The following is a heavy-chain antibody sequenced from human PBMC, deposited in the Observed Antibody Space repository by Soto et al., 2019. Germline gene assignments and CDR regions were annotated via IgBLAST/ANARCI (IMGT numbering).Heavy chain of an antibody. J-gene: IGHJ6*02. CDR3: ARGPSSVDTAMVTLPYYYYGMDV. CDR1: GFTFSSYS. V-gene: IGHV3-48*02. Sequence: HPGGSLRLSCAASGFTFSSYSMNWVRQAPGKGLEWVSYISSSSSTIYYADSVKGRFTISRDNAKNSLYLQMNSLRDEDTAVYYCARGPSSVDTAMVTLPYYYYGMDVWGQGTTVTVSS. CDR2: ISSSSSTI. D-gene: IGHD5-18*01.